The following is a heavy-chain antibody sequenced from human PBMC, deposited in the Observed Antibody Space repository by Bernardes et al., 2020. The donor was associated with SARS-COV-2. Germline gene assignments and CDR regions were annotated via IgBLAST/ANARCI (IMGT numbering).Heavy chain of an antibody. CDR1: GFTVSSNY. D-gene: IGHD3-10*01. Sequence: GSLRLSCAASGFTVSSNYMSWVRQAPGKGLEWVSVIYSGGSTYYADSVKGRFTISRDNSKNTLYLQMNSLRAEDTAVYYCARDGARGGSGSFFDYWGQGTLVTVSS. V-gene: IGHV3-53*01. CDR2: IYSGGST. CDR3: ARDGARGGSGSFFDY. J-gene: IGHJ4*02.